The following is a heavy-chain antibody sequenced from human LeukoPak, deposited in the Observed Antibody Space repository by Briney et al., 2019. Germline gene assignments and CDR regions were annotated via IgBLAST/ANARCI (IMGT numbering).Heavy chain of an antibody. J-gene: IGHJ6*02. CDR3: ARDWDPPRYCSGGSCHRYYYYYYGMDV. D-gene: IGHD2-15*01. Sequence: GGSLRLSCAASGFTFSSYWMSWVRQAPGKGLEWVANIKQDGSEKYYVDSVKGRFTISRGNAKNSLYLQMNSLRAEDTVVYYCARDWDPPRYCSGGSCHRYYYYYYGMDVWGQGTTVTVSS. CDR1: GFTFSSYW. V-gene: IGHV3-7*03. CDR2: IKQDGSEK.